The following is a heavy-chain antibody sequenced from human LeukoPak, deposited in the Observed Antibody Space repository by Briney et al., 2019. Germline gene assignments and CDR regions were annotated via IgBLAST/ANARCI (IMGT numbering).Heavy chain of an antibody. Sequence: GGSLRLSCAASGFTFSSYGMHWVRQAPGKGLEWVAFIRYDGSNKYYADSVKGRFTISRDNSKNTLYLQMNSLRAEDTAVYYRAKEGLRYFDWLLNYYYYGMDVWGQGTTVTVSS. V-gene: IGHV3-30*02. CDR2: IRYDGSNK. J-gene: IGHJ6*02. D-gene: IGHD3-9*01. CDR1: GFTFSSYG. CDR3: AKEGLRYFDWLLNYYYYGMDV.